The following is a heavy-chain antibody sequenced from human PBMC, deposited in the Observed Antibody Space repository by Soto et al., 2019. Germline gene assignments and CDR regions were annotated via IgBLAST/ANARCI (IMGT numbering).Heavy chain of an antibody. D-gene: IGHD6-13*01. CDR2: INPNSGGT. Sequence: PAKASSKASGYTFTGYYMHWLQQAPGQGLEWMGWINPNSGGTNYAQKFQGWVTMTRDTSISTAYMELSRLRSDDTAVYYCARPSGGSSWYYFDYWGQGTLVTVSS. CDR1: GYTFTGYY. CDR3: ARPSGGSSWYYFDY. V-gene: IGHV1-2*04. J-gene: IGHJ4*02.